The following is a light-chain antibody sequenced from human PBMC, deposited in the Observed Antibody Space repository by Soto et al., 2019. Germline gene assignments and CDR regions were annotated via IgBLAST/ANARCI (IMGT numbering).Light chain of an antibody. CDR3: SSYTSSSIDYV. CDR2: EVS. J-gene: IGLJ1*01. Sequence: QSVLTQPASVSGSPGQSITISCTGTSSDVGGYNYVSWYQQHPGKAPKLMIYEVSNRPSGVSNRFSGSKSGNTASLTISGLQAEDEDYCSSYTSSSIDYVFGTGTKVTVL. CDR1: SSDVGGYNY. V-gene: IGLV2-14*01.